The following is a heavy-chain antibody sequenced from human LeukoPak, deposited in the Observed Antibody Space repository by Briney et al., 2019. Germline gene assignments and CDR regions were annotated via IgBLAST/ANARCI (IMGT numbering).Heavy chain of an antibody. CDR1: GFTFTAHL. CDR3: ARSSDGAVVASMDV. Sequence: GGSLRLSCAASGFTFTAHLIHWVRQAPGKGLEWVSSISSSSSYIYYADSVKGRFTISRDNAKNSLYLQMNSLRAEDTAVYYCARSSDGAVVASMDVWGQGTAVTVSS. J-gene: IGHJ6*02. CDR2: ISSSSSYI. D-gene: IGHD2-15*01. V-gene: IGHV3-21*01.